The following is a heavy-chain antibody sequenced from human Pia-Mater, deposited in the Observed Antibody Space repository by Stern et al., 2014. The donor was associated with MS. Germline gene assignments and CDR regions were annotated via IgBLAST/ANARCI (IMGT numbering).Heavy chain of an antibody. J-gene: IGHJ3*02. CDR3: AHLEVRAVAEDAFDI. CDR2: IYWDDDK. CDR1: GFSLRTRGMG. D-gene: IGHD6-19*01. Sequence: QVTLRASGPTVVKPTQTLTLTCTFSGFSLRTRGMGVGWIRQPPGKALEWLALIYWDDDKFYSPYLKTRLTITKDTSKNWVVLTMTNMDPVDTATYYCAHLEVRAVAEDAFDIWGQGTAVTVSS. V-gene: IGHV2-5*02.